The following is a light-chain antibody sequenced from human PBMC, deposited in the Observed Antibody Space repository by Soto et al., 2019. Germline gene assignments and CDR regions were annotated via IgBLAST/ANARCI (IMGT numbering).Light chain of an antibody. J-gene: IGKJ1*01. Sequence: VLTQSPATLFVSPGERATLSCRASQSISSCLAWYQQKPGQAPRLLIYDASRRATGIPDRFSCSGSETDFTLAMSCLESEYFAVYYCQHCSYAPRTFGQGTKVDIK. CDR2: DAS. V-gene: IGKV3-11*01. CDR1: QSISSC. CDR3: QHCSYAPRT.